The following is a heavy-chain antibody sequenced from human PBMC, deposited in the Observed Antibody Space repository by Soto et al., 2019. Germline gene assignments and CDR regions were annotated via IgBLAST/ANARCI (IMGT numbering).Heavy chain of an antibody. CDR2: IYYSGST. D-gene: IGHD3-10*01. Sequence: QVQLQESGPGLVKPSQTLSLTCTVSGGSISSGGYYWGWIRQHPGKGLEWIGYIYYSGSTYYNPSLKSRVTISVDTSKNQFSLKLSSVTAADTAVYYCARGGMVRGVIIGFDPWGQGTLVTVSS. CDR3: ARGGMVRGVIIGFDP. V-gene: IGHV4-31*03. CDR1: GGSISSGGYY. J-gene: IGHJ5*02.